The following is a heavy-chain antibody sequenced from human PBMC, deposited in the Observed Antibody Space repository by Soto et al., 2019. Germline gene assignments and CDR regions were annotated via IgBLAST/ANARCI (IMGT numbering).Heavy chain of an antibody. CDR2: IRSKAYGERT. CDR1: GFTFGDYI. J-gene: IGHJ6*02. D-gene: IGHD2-21*02. V-gene: IGHV3-49*04. Sequence: VQVVESGGDLVQPGRSLRLSCRASGFTFGDYIVTWVRQAPGKGLEWVGFIRSKAYGERTEYAASVKGRFTISRDDSGGIAYLQMNGLKPEDTAVYYCTRDSGDYVPYYNYGMDVWGQGTTVTVSS. CDR3: TRDSGDYVPYYNYGMDV.